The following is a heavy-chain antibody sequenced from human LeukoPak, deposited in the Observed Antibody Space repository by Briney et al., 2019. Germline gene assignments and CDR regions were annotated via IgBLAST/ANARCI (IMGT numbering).Heavy chain of an antibody. CDR1: GFTFSSYA. D-gene: IGHD3-22*01. Sequence: PGGSLRLSCAASGFTFSSYAMHWVRQAPGKGLEWVAVISYDGSNKYYADSVKGRFTISRDNSKNTPYLQMNSLRAEDTAVYYCARVAYYYDSSPDYWGQGTLVTVSS. J-gene: IGHJ4*02. V-gene: IGHV3-30*04. CDR3: ARVAYYYDSSPDY. CDR2: ISYDGSNK.